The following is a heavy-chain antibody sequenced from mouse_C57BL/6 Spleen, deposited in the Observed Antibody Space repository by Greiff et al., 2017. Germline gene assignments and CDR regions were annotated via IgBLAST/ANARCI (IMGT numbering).Heavy chain of an antibody. Sequence: EVKLVESGGDLVKPGGSLKLSCAASGFTFSSYGMSWVRQTPDKRLAWVATISSGGSYTYYPDSVKGRFTISRDTSKNTLYLQMSSLKSEDTAMYYCERLYDGSNYDMDYRGQGASVTVS. CDR2: ISSGGSYT. V-gene: IGHV5-6*01. J-gene: IGHJ4*01. CDR1: GFTFSSYG. D-gene: IGHD2-3*01. CDR3: ERLYDGSNYDMDY.